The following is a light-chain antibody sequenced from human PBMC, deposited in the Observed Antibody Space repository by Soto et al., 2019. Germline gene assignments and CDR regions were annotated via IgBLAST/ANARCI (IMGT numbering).Light chain of an antibody. J-gene: IGKJ5*01. Sequence: EIVMTQSPGTLSVSPGEGVTLSCRASQSVSSNLAWYQQKPGQVPRLLIYGTSTRATGIPARFSGSGSGTEFPLTISSLQSEDFAVYYCQQYNEWLAITFGQGTRLDIK. V-gene: IGKV3-15*01. CDR3: QQYNEWLAIT. CDR2: GTS. CDR1: QSVSSN.